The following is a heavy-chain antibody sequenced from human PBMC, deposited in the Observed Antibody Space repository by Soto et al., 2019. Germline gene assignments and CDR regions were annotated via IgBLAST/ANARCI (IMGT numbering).Heavy chain of an antibody. V-gene: IGHV1-69*05. D-gene: IGHD1-1*01. CDR1: GGTFSSYA. CDR2: INVSYGNT. J-gene: IGHJ4*02. CDR3: AREIPSDWNGLDY. Sequence: SVKVSCKASGGTFSSYAISWVRQAPGQGLEWMGGINVSYGNTNYAQKVQGRVTITSDSSASTAYMELSSLRFEDTAVYYCAREIPSDWNGLDYWGQGTLVTVSS.